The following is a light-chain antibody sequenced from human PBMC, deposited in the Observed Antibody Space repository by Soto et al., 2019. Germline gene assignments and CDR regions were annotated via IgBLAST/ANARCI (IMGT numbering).Light chain of an antibody. CDR1: SSDVGSYNL. J-gene: IGLJ1*01. Sequence: QSVLTQPASVSGSPGQSITISCTGTSSDVGSYNLVSWYQQHPGKATKLMIYEVSKRPSGVSNRFSGSKSGNTASLTISGLQAEDEADYSCGSYAGSSTFGGVFGTGTKLTVL. CDR2: EVS. V-gene: IGLV2-23*02. CDR3: GSYAGSSTFGGV.